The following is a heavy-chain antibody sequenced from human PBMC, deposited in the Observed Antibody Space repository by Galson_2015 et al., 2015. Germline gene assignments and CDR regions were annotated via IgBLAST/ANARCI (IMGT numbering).Heavy chain of an antibody. D-gene: IGHD3-22*01. CDR3: ATGEYYDSSGYLDIFDY. CDR2: FDPEDGET. CDR1: GYTLTELS. J-gene: IGHJ4*02. Sequence: VKVSCKVSGYTLTELSMHWVRQAPGKGLEWMGGFDPEDGETIYAQKFQGRVTMTEDTSTDTAYMELSSLRSEDTAVYYCATGEYYDSSGYLDIFDYWGQGTLVTVSS. V-gene: IGHV1-24*01.